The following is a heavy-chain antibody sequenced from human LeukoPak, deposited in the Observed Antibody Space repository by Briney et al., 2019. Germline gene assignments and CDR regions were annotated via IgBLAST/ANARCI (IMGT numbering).Heavy chain of an antibody. Sequence: PSETLSLTCTVSGGSISSSSYYWGWIRQPPGKGLEWIGSIYYSGSTYYNPSLKSRVTISVDTSKNQFSLKLSSVTAADTAVYYCAREDNDSSGYYHHGGPFDPWGQGTLVTVSS. J-gene: IGHJ5*02. D-gene: IGHD3-22*01. V-gene: IGHV4-39*07. CDR3: AREDNDSSGYYHHGGPFDP. CDR2: IYYSGST. CDR1: GGSISSSSYY.